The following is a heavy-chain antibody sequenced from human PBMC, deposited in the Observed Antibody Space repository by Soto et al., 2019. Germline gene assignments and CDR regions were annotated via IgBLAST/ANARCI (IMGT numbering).Heavy chain of an antibody. D-gene: IGHD3-10*01. J-gene: IGHJ6*02. V-gene: IGHV6-1*01. Sequence: PSETISITCAISGDSVSSNSAAWNWIRQSPSRGLEWLGRTYYRSKWYNDYAVSVKSRITINPDTSKNQFSLQLNSVTPEDTAVYDCARGYSGPFLWRYYYYYYGMDVWGQGTRVTVS. CDR1: GDSVSSNSAA. CDR3: ARGYSGPFLWRYYYYYYGMDV. CDR2: TYYRSKWYN.